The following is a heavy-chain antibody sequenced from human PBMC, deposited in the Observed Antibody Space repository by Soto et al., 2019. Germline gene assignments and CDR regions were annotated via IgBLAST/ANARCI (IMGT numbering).Heavy chain of an antibody. Sequence: EVQLLESGGGLVQPGESLRLSCAASGFTFSSYAMSWVRQAPGKGLEWVSVISGSDDSTYYADSVKGRFTISRDNSKYTLYLQMNSLRAEDTAVYYCVKRSSSSTFDYWGQGTLVTVSS. J-gene: IGHJ4*02. CDR1: GFTFSSYA. D-gene: IGHD6-6*01. CDR3: VKRSSSSTFDY. V-gene: IGHV3-23*01. CDR2: ISGSDDST.